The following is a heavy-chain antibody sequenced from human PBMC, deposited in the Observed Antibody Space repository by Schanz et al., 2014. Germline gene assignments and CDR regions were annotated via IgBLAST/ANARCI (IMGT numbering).Heavy chain of an antibody. CDR3: AKDSTHIDIVLVPTAIDY. CDR1: GFTVSSNH. J-gene: IGHJ4*02. V-gene: IGHV3-66*01. D-gene: IGHD2-2*01. Sequence: VQLLESGGGLVQPGGSLRLSCAASGFTVSSNHMSWVRQAPGKGLEWVSVIYSGIGAYYADSVKDRFTVSRDNSKNTLYLHMNTLRSEDTAVYYCAKDSTHIDIVLVPTAIDYWGQGTLVTVSS. CDR2: IYSGIGA.